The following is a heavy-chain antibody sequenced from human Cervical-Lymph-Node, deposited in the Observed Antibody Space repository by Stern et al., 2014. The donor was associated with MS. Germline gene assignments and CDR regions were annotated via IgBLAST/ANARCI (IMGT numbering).Heavy chain of an antibody. J-gene: IGHJ4*02. CDR2: MNPDSGNT. CDR1: GYTFTSYD. V-gene: IGHV1-8*01. Sequence: VQLVESGTEVKKPGASVKVSCKASGYTFTSYDVHWVRQATGQGLEWMGWMNPDSGNTVLAQNFQGRVTMTRNTSITTAYMELSSLRFEDTAVYFCATEGFDYWGQGTLVTVSS. CDR3: ATEGFDY.